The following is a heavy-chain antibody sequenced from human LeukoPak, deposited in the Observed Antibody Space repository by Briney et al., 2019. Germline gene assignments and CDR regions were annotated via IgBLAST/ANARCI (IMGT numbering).Heavy chain of an antibody. V-gene: IGHV3-21*01. J-gene: IGHJ3*02. CDR2: ISLTSNDI. Sequence: PGGSLRLSCAASGFTFSSYAMNWVRQAPGKGLEWDSSISLTSNDIYYAASVRGRFIISRDNAKNLLSLQMNSLRAEDTALYYCARGDTSLQRNDALDIWGQGTMVSVSS. CDR1: GFTFSSYA. D-gene: IGHD2/OR15-2a*01. CDR3: ARGDTSLQRNDALDI.